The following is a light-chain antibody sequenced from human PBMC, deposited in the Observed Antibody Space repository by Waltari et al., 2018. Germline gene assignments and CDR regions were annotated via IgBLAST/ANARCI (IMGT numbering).Light chain of an antibody. CDR2: KAS. CDR3: QQYNGYSGT. Sequence: DLQMTQSPSALSASVGDRVIITCRASQSSSSWLAWYQQKAGKAPKLLIYKASTLQSGVPSRFSGSGSGTEFTLTISSLQPDDSATYYCQQYNGYSGTFGGGTKVEI. J-gene: IGKJ4*01. V-gene: IGKV1-5*03. CDR1: QSSSSW.